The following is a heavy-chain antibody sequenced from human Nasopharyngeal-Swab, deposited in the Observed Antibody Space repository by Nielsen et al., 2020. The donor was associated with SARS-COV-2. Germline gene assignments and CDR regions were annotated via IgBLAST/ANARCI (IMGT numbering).Heavy chain of an antibody. J-gene: IGHJ4*02. CDR2: LNPNSGDS. D-gene: IGHD6-13*01. Sequence: ASVKVSCKASGYTFSGYYLHCVRQAPGQRLEWMGRLNPNSGDSDFPQRFQGRVTLTRDTSINTAYMELSRLTSDDTAVYFCARDRSSVNPNFYFDHWGQGTQVTVSS. CDR3: ARDRSSVNPNFYFDH. V-gene: IGHV1-2*06. CDR1: GYTFSGYY.